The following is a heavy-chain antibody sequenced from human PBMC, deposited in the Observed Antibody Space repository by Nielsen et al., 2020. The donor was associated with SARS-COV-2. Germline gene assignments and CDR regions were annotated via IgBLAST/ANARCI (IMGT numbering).Heavy chain of an antibody. V-gene: IGHV1-8*01. D-gene: IGHD6-13*01. CDR1: GYTFTSYD. CDR3: ARGKQQLVFQRYFDL. Sequence: ASVKVSCKASGYTFTSYDINWVRQATGQGLEWMGWMNPNSGNTGYAQKFQGRVTMTRNTSISTAYMELSSLRSEDTAVYYCARGKQQLVFQRYFDLWGRGTLVTVSS. CDR2: MNPNSGNT. J-gene: IGHJ2*01.